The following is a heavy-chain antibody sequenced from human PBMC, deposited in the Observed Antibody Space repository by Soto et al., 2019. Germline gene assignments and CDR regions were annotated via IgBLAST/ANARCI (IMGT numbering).Heavy chain of an antibody. Sequence: SETLSLTCTVSGASITGTSYWSWIRQPAGKGLEWIGRFSLSGTTNYNPSLRSRVTMSADVSKNQFSLRLTSVTVADTALYYCARGMTPPGAPAWYYFDSWGQGTLVTVSS. CDR2: FSLSGTT. J-gene: IGHJ4*02. D-gene: IGHD2-8*02. CDR3: ARGMTPPGAPAWYYFDS. V-gene: IGHV4-4*07. CDR1: GASITGTSY.